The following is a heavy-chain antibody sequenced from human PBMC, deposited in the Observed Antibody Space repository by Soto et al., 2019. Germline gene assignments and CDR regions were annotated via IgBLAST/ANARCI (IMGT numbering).Heavy chain of an antibody. J-gene: IGHJ4*02. Sequence: PSETLSLTCTVSGGSISSYYWSWIRQPPGKGLEWIGYIYYSGSTNYNPSLKSRVTISVDTSKNQFSLKLSSVTAADTAVYYCARASLHDYGDYEGYYFDYWGQGTLVTVSS. CDR3: ARASLHDYGDYEGYYFDY. CDR1: GGSISSYY. D-gene: IGHD4-17*01. CDR2: IYYSGST. V-gene: IGHV4-59*01.